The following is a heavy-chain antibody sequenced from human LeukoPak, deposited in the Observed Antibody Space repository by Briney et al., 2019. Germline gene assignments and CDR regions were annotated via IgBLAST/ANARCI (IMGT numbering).Heavy chain of an antibody. CDR3: AKDTTPPKAGFDP. CDR2: IRYDGSNK. CDR1: GFTFSSYG. D-gene: IGHD1-14*01. Sequence: GGSLRLSCAASGFTFSSYGMHWVRQAPGKGLEWVAFIRYDGSNKYYADSVKGRFTISRDNSKNTLYLQTNSLRAEDTAVYYCAKDTTPPKAGFDPWGQGTLVTVSS. V-gene: IGHV3-30*02. J-gene: IGHJ5*02.